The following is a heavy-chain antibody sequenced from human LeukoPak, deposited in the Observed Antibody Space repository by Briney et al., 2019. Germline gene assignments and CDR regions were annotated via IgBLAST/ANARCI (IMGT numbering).Heavy chain of an antibody. D-gene: IGHD5-24*01. Sequence: GGSLRLSCAASGFTFSIYAMSWVRQAPGKGLEWVSVISGSGGSTYYGDSVKGRFTISRDNPKNTLYLQMNSLRAEDTAVYYCAKGDEEMATISAFDIWGQGTMVTVSS. CDR1: GFTFSIYA. J-gene: IGHJ3*02. CDR3: AKGDEEMATISAFDI. V-gene: IGHV3-23*01. CDR2: ISGSGGST.